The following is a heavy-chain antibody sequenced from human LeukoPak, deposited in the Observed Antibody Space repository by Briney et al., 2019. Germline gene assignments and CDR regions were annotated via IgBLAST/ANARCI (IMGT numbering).Heavy chain of an antibody. J-gene: IGHJ1*01. D-gene: IGHD3-22*01. CDR3: AKFFHDSSGEFQH. V-gene: IGHV3-23*01. Sequence: PGGSLRLSCAASGVTFSSYAMSWVRQAPGKGLEWVSAISGSGGSTYYADSVKGRFTISRDNSKNTLYLQMNSLRAEDTAVYYCAKFFHDSSGEFQHWGQGTLVTVSS. CDR2: ISGSGGST. CDR1: GVTFSSYA.